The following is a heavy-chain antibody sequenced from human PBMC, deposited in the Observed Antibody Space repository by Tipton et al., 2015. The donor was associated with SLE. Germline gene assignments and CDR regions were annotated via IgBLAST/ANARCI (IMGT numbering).Heavy chain of an antibody. Sequence: LRLSCTVSGASISSSNYYWGWIRQPPGRGLGWIGTIYNSGYTFYNPSLKSRVTISVDSSKNQFSLKLNSVTVADTAVYYCARSTGNPLPFDLWGQGTLVSVSS. CDR2: IYNSGYT. D-gene: IGHD5/OR15-5a*01. CDR1: GASISSSNYY. CDR3: ARSTGNPLPFDL. V-gene: IGHV4-39*07. J-gene: IGHJ4*02.